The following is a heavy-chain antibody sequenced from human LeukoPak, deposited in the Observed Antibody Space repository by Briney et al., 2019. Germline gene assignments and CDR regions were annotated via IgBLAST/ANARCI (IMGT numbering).Heavy chain of an antibody. J-gene: IGHJ6*03. D-gene: IGHD3-3*01. CDR3: ARQLYDFWSGQHYYYYYMDV. CDR1: GGSFSGYY. V-gene: IGHV4-59*01. Sequence: SSETLSLTCAVYGGSFSGYYWSWIRQPPGKGLEWIGYIYYSGSTNYNPSLKSRVTISVDTSKNQFSLKLSSVTAADTAVYYCARQLYDFWSGQHYYYYYMDVWGKGTTVTVSS. CDR2: IYYSGST.